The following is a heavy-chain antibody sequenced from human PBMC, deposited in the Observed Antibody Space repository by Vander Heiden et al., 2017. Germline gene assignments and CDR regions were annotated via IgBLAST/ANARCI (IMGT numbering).Heavy chain of an antibody. CDR3: AISSVDTAMVGHAFDI. D-gene: IGHD5-18*01. CDR1: GFTFSSYA. V-gene: IGHV3-23*01. Sequence: EVQLLESGGNLVQPGGSLRLSCAASGFTFSSYAMSWVRQAPGKGLEGVSGITGSGGSTYYAASVRGRFTISRDNSKNTLYLQMNSLRVEDTAVYYCAISSVDTAMVGHAFDIWGQGTMVTVSS. CDR2: ITGSGGST. J-gene: IGHJ3*02.